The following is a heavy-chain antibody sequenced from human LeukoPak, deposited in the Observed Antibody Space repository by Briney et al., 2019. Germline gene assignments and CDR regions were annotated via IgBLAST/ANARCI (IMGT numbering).Heavy chain of an antibody. J-gene: IGHJ5*02. CDR3: AKEYSTFTTVDLFDP. CDR2: ISASGGST. D-gene: IGHD1-1*01. V-gene: IGHV3-23*01. Sequence: PPGGSLRLSCAASGFTFSSYAMSWVRQAPGKGLEWVSTISASGGSTYYADSVKGRFTISRDNSKNTLNLQMNSLRAEDTAIYYCAKEYSTFTTVDLFDPWGQGTLVTVSS. CDR1: GFTFSSYA.